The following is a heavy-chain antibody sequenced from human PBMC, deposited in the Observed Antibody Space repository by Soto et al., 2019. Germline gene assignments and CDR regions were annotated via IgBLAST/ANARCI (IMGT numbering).Heavy chain of an antibody. D-gene: IGHD3-3*01. CDR3: ARHPSYYDFWSGYYWDGMDV. CDR1: GGSFSGYY. J-gene: IGHJ6*02. CDR2: INHSGST. V-gene: IGHV4-34*01. Sequence: SETLSLTCAVYGGSFSGYYWSWIRQPPGKGLEWVGEINHSGSTNYNPSLKSRVTISVDTSKNQFSLKLSSVTAADTAVYYCARHPSYYDFWSGYYWDGMDVWGQGTTVT.